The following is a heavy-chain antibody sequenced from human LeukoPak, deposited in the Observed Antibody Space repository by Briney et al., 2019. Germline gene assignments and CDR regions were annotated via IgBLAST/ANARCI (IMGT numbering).Heavy chain of an antibody. CDR2: INWNGGSR. CDR1: RFTFDDYG. V-gene: IGHV3-20*01. J-gene: IGHJ4*02. CDR3: ARARGKVAATFDY. Sequence: GGSLRLSCAASRFTFDDYGMSWVRQAPGKGLEGVSGINWNGGSRGYADSVKGRFTISRDNAKNSLYLQMNSLRAEDTALYHCARARGKVAATFDYWGQGTLVTVSS. D-gene: IGHD2-15*01.